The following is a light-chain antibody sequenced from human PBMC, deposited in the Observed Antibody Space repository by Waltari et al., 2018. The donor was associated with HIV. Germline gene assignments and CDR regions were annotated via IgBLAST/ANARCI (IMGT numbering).Light chain of an antibody. CDR3: QHYNFLLT. J-gene: IGKJ4*01. CDR1: QAIGQS. CDR2: GAS. V-gene: IGKV1-33*01. Sequence: DVHMTQSPASLSASVGDRVTISCQANQAIGQSLNWYHQKTGKAPKLLIYGASNLEKGVPPRINGSGSGTEFTFSLDPLQPEDVGTYYCQHYNFLLTFGGGTKV.